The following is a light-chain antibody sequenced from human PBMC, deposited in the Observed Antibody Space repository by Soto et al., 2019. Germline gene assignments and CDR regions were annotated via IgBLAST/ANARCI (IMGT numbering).Light chain of an antibody. Sequence: PGDRATLSCRASQSVSRNLAWYQQKPGQTPRLLIYGASTRATGIPARFSGSGSGTEFTLTISSLQSEDFAVYYCQQYNNWPFSFGQGTRLEIK. J-gene: IGKJ5*01. CDR2: GAS. CDR3: QQYNNWPFS. CDR1: QSVSRN. V-gene: IGKV3-15*01.